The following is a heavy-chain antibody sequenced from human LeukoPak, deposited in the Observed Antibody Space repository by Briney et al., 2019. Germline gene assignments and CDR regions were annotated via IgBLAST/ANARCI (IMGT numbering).Heavy chain of an antibody. J-gene: IGHJ3*02. CDR2: ISYDGSNK. V-gene: IGHV3-30-3*01. CDR1: GYTFSSYA. D-gene: IGHD6-6*01. Sequence: GGSLRLSCAASGYTFSSYAMHWVRQAPGKGLEWVAVISYDGSNKYYADSVKGRFTISRDNSKNTLYLQMNSLRAEDTAVYYCARAIAARRVDIWGQGTMVTVSS. CDR3: ARAIAARRVDI.